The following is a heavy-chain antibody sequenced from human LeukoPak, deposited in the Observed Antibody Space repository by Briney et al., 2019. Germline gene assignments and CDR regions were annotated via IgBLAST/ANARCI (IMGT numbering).Heavy chain of an antibody. CDR1: GFTFTSYD. J-gene: IGHJ6*02. Sequence: GGSLRLSCAASGFTFTSYDMNWVRQAPGKGLEWVSYISSSGSIIYYADSVKGRFTISRDNSKNTLYLQMNSLRAEDTAVYYCAKGGDTAMVSYYYYYGMDVWGQGTTVTVSS. D-gene: IGHD5-18*01. CDR3: AKGGDTAMVSYYYYYGMDV. V-gene: IGHV3-48*01. CDR2: ISSSGSII.